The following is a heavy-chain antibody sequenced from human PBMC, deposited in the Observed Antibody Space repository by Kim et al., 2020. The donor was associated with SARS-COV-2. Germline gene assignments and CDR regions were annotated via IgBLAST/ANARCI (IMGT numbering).Heavy chain of an antibody. CDR3: ATGRWGYSSGYYGDYYGMDV. CDR1: GYSFTSYW. J-gene: IGHJ6*02. V-gene: IGHV5-10-1*01. CDR2: IDPSDSYT. D-gene: IGHD3-22*01. Sequence: GESLKISCKGSGYSFTSYWISWVRQMPGKGLEWMGRIDPSDSYTNYSPSFQGHVTISADKSISTAYLQWSSLKASDTAMYYCATGRWGYSSGYYGDYYGMDVWGQGTTVTVSS.